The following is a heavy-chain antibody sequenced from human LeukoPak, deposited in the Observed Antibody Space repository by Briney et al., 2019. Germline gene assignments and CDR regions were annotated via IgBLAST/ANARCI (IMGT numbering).Heavy chain of an antibody. V-gene: IGHV4-39*01. J-gene: IGHJ4*02. CDR2: IYYSGST. CDR1: GDSISSSSYY. CDR3: ARLVGGSPDY. D-gene: IGHD2-15*01. Sequence: SETLSLTCTVSGDSISSSSYYWDWIRQPPGKGLEWIGSIYYSGSTYYNPSLKSRVTISVDTSKNQFSLQLNSVTPEDTGVYYCARLVGGSPDYWGQGTLVTVSS.